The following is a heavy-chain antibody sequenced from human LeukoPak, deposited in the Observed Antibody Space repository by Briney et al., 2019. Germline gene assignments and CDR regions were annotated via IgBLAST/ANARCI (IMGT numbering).Heavy chain of an antibody. CDR3: ASDRGSYSLLMVPDY. V-gene: IGHV3-30*04. CDR1: GFTFSHYA. CDR2: ISYDGSKK. D-gene: IGHD2-21*01. J-gene: IGHJ4*02. Sequence: PGGSLRLSCAASGFTFSHYAMHWVRQAPGKGLEWVAIISYDGSKKFYADSVKGRSTISRENSKNTLYLQMNSLRAEDTAVYYCASDRGSYSLLMVPDYWGQGTLVTVSS.